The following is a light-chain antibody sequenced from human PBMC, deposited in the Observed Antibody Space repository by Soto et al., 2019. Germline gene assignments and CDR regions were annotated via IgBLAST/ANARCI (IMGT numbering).Light chain of an antibody. J-gene: IGKJ5*01. CDR1: QSVGGN. CDR2: GAS. V-gene: IGKV3-20*01. Sequence: EIVLTQSPGSMSLSPGDSATLSCRASQSVGGNVAWYQQNPGQPPKLLIFGASSRATGIADKFSGSGSGTDFTLTISRLEPADFALYYCQHYGAAPITFGQGTRLEIK. CDR3: QHYGAAPIT.